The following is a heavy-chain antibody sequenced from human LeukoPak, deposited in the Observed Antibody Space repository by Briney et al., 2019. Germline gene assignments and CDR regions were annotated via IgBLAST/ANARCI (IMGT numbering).Heavy chain of an antibody. D-gene: IGHD4/OR15-4a*01. V-gene: IGHV3-48*01. CDR1: GFTFSSYR. CDR2: ISSSGSTK. Sequence: GGSLRLSCAASGFTFSSYRMNWVRQAPGKGLEWVSYISSSGSTKYYADSVKGRFTISRDNAKNSPYLQMNSLRAEDEAVYYSARGPANDYWGQGTLVTVSS. J-gene: IGHJ4*02. CDR3: ARGPANDY.